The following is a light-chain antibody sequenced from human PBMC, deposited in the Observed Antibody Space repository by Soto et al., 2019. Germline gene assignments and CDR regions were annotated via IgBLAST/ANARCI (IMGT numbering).Light chain of an antibody. CDR1: QSVSSN. Sequence: EIVMTQPPATLSVSPGERATLPCRASQSVSSNLAWYQQKPGQAPRLLIYSTSTRATGIPARFSGSGSWTDFTLTISSLQSEDFAVYYCQQYNNWPPYTFGQGTRLEIK. J-gene: IGKJ5*01. CDR3: QQYNNWPPYT. CDR2: STS. V-gene: IGKV3-15*01.